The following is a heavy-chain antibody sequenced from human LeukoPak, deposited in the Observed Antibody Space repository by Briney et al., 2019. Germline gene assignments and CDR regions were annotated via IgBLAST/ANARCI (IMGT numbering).Heavy chain of an antibody. D-gene: IGHD3-22*01. J-gene: IGHJ4*02. Sequence: HPGGSLRLSCVSSGFSFSNYAMSWVRQAPGKGLEWVSSISGSGGSTHYADSVKGRFTISRDKPKNTLYLQMNSLRAEDTAVYYCAKSAYYDASGYYREYYFDYWGQGTLVTVSS. V-gene: IGHV3-23*01. CDR1: GFSFSNYA. CDR3: AKSAYYDASGYYREYYFDY. CDR2: ISGSGGST.